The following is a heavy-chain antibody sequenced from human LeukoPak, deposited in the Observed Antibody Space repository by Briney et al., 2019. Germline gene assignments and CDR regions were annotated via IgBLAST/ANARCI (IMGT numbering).Heavy chain of an antibody. Sequence: GGSLRLSCAVSGITLSNYGMSWVRQAPGKGLEWVAGIGGSGGGTNYADSVRGRFIISRDNSKNILFLQMNSLTAEDTAVYFCAKRGVVIRVILVGFHKEAYYFDSWGQGALVTVSS. CDR1: GITLSNYG. CDR2: IGGSGGGT. V-gene: IGHV3-23*01. CDR3: AKRGVVIRVILVGFHKEAYYFDS. D-gene: IGHD2-21*01. J-gene: IGHJ4*02.